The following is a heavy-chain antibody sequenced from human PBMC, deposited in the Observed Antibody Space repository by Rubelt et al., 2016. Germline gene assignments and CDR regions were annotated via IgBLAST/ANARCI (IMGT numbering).Heavy chain of an antibody. D-gene: IGHD1-7*01. Sequence: QVQLVQSGAEVKKPGASVKVSCKASGYTFTSYGISWVRQAPGQGLEWMGWISAYNGNTNYAQKVQGRVTRTPDTATGTAYMGWRSLGSDDTAVYYCARDLPPFRRYNWNFPLDYWGQGTLVTVSS. V-gene: IGHV1-18*01. CDR2: ISAYNGNT. CDR3: ARDLPPFRRYNWNFPLDY. J-gene: IGHJ4*02. CDR1: GYTFTSYG.